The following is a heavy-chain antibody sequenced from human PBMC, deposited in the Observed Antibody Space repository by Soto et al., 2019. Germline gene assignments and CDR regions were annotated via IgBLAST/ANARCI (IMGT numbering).Heavy chain of an antibody. D-gene: IGHD2-15*01. J-gene: IGHJ5*02. CDR1: GGTFSSYA. Sequence: QVQLVQSGAEVKKPGSSVKVSCKASGGTFSSYAISWVRQAPGQGLEWMGGIIPIFGTANYAQKFQGRVTITADESTSTAYMELSSLRSEDTAVYYCARDAAHPLGYCSGGSCPYNWFDPWGQGTLVTVSS. CDR3: ARDAAHPLGYCSGGSCPYNWFDP. V-gene: IGHV1-69*01. CDR2: IIPIFGTA.